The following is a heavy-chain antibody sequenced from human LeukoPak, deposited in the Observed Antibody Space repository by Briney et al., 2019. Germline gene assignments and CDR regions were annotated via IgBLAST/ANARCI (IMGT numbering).Heavy chain of an antibody. CDR1: GFTFSRYW. D-gene: IGHD3/OR15-3a*01. J-gene: IGHJ3*02. CDR2: IISDGSST. Sequence: GGSLRLSCAASGFTFSRYWMHWVRQAPGKGVRWVSCIISDGSSTYYPSSVKCRFTTSRDNAKNALHLQMNSLTAEDTAVYYCVLDLFSSFAFDIWGQGTMFTVSS. V-gene: IGHV3-74*01. CDR3: VLDLFSSFAFDI.